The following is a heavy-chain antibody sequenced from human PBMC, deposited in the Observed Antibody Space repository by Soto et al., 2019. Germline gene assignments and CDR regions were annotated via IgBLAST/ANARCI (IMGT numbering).Heavy chain of an antibody. CDR2: ISYDGSNK. J-gene: IGHJ6*02. Sequence: PGGSLRLSCAASGFTFSSYGMHWVRQAPGKGLEWVAVISYDGSNKYYADSVKGRFTISRDNSKNTLYLQMNSLRAEDTAVYYCAKDDTIDDGDYVRYYYYYGMDVWGQGTTVTVSS. D-gene: IGHD4-17*01. V-gene: IGHV3-30*18. CDR1: GFTFSSYG. CDR3: AKDDTIDDGDYVRYYYYYGMDV.